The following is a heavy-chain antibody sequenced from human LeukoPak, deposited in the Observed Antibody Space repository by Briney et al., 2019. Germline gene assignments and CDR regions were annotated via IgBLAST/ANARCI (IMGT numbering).Heavy chain of an antibody. D-gene: IGHD3-16*01. V-gene: IGHV4-59*01. CDR2: IYYSGST. Sequence: PSETLSRTCTVSGGSISSYYWSWIRQPPGKGLEWIGYIYYSGSTNYNPSLKSRVTISVDTSKNQFSLKLSSVTAADTAVYYCARVYGYFDYWGQGTLVTVSS. J-gene: IGHJ4*02. CDR1: GGSISSYY. CDR3: ARVYGYFDY.